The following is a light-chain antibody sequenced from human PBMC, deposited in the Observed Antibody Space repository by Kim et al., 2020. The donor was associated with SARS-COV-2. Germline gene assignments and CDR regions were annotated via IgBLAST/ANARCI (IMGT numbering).Light chain of an antibody. V-gene: IGLV1-51*01. CDR1: TSNFENYY. J-gene: IGLJ2*01. CDR2: DTN. CDR3: GTWDDTLSAGV. Sequence: GQTVTISCSGTTSNFENYYVSWYQQVPGSAPKLLIFDTNKRPSGIPDRFSGSRSDTSVTLSITGLQAGDEADYYCGTWDDTLSAGVFGGGTKLTVL.